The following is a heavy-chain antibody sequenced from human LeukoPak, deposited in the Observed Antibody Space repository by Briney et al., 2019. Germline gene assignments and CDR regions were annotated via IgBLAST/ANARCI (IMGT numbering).Heavy chain of an antibody. D-gene: IGHD1-26*01. Sequence: GGSLRLSCAASGFTFSSYSMNWVRQAPGKGLEWVSSISSSSSYIYYADSVKGRFTISRDNAKNSLYLQMNSLRAEDTAVYYCARDTLVGATGYYCGMDVWGQGTTVTVSS. CDR3: ARDTLVGATGYYCGMDV. V-gene: IGHV3-21*01. CDR2: ISSSSSYI. J-gene: IGHJ6*02. CDR1: GFTFSSYS.